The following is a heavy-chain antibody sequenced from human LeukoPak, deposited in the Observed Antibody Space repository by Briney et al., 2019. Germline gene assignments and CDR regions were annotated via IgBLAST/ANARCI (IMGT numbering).Heavy chain of an antibody. CDR2: INHSGST. V-gene: IGHV4-34*01. CDR1: GGSFSGYY. Sequence: QPSETLSLTCAVYGGSFSGYYWSWIRQPPGKGLEWIGEINHSGSTNYNPSLKSRVTISVDTSKNQFSLKLSSVTAADTAVYYCARSRYDYVWGSYLPKGFAFDPWGQGTLVTVSS. D-gene: IGHD3-16*02. CDR3: ARSRYDYVWGSYLPKGFAFDP. J-gene: IGHJ5*02.